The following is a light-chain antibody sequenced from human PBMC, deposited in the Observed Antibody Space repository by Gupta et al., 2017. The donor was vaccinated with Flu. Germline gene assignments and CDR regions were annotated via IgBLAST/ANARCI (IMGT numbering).Light chain of an antibody. CDR1: SSDVGGSNY. J-gene: IGLJ2*01. Sequence: QSALTQPASVSGSPGQSITISCTGTSSDVGGSNYVSWYLQHPGKAPKLMIYEVSNRPSGVSNRFSGSKSGNTAPLTISGLQAEDEANYYCTSYTSITSSVVFGEGTKLTVL. CDR3: TSYTSITSSVV. V-gene: IGLV2-14*01. CDR2: EVS.